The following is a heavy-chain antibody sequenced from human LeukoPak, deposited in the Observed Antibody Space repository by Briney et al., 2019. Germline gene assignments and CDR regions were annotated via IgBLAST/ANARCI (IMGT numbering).Heavy chain of an antibody. CDR3: VGIAVAGDWFDP. CDR2: INPNSGGT. V-gene: IGHV1-2*02. J-gene: IGHJ5*02. CDR1: GYTFTGYY. Sequence: ASVKVSCKASGYTFTGYYMDWVRQAPGQGLEWMGWINPNSGGTNYAQKFQGRVTMTRDTSISTAYMELSRLRSDDTAVYYCVGIAVAGDWFDPWGQGTLVTVSS. D-gene: IGHD6-19*01.